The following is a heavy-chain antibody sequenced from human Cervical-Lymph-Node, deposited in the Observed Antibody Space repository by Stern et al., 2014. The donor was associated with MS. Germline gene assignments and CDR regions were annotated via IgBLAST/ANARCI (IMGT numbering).Heavy chain of an antibody. CDR2: IYYSGST. Sequence: QVQLQESGPGLVKPSETLSLTCTVSGGSISSYYWSWIRQPPGKGLEWIGYIYYSGSTNYNPSLKSRVTISVDTSKNQFSLKLSSVTAADTAVYYCAGGGDGYSPGDYWGQGTLVTVSS. CDR1: GGSISSYY. D-gene: IGHD5-24*01. J-gene: IGHJ4*02. CDR3: AGGGDGYSPGDY. V-gene: IGHV4-59*01.